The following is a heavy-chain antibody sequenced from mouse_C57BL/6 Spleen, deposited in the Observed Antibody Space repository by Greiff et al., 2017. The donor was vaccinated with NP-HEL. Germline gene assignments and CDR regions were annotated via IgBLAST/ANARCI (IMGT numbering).Heavy chain of an antibody. J-gene: IGHJ1*03. Sequence: VQLQQSGAELVRPGSSVKLSCKASGYTFTSYWMDWVKQRPGQGLEWIGNIYPSDSETHYNQKFKDKATLTVDKSSSTAYMQLSSLTSEDSAVYYCAIYDYDGYFDVWGTGTTVTVSS. CDR2: IYPSDSET. V-gene: IGHV1-61*01. CDR1: GYTFTSYW. D-gene: IGHD2-4*01. CDR3: AIYDYDGYFDV.